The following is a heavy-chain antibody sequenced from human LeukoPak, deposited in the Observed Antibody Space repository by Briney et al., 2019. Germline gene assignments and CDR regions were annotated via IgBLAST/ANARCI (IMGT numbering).Heavy chain of an antibody. CDR3: ARVPSGGDYRFDY. D-gene: IGHD4-17*01. J-gene: IGHJ4*02. V-gene: IGHV4-4*02. CDR1: GGSISSSNW. CDR2: IYHSGST. Sequence: SETLSLTCAVSGGSISSSNWWSWVRQPPGKGLEWIGEIYHSGSTNYNPSLKSRVTISVDTSKNQFSLKLSSVTAADTAVYYCARVPSGGDYRFDYWGQGTLVTVSS.